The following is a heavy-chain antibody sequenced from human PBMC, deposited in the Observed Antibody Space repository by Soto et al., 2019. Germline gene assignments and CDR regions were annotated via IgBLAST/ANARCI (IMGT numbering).Heavy chain of an antibody. CDR2: ITYDGSNT. J-gene: IGHJ4*02. CDR1: GFTSSSYW. D-gene: IGHD6-6*01. Sequence: EGSLRLSCAASGFTSSSYWMHWVRQGPGKGLVWVSGITYDGSNTYYADSVKGRFTISRDNSKNTLYLQMNSLRAEDTAVYYCAKQLGIEYSSPSIDYWGQGTLVTVSS. V-gene: IGHV3-74*01. CDR3: AKQLGIEYSSPSIDY.